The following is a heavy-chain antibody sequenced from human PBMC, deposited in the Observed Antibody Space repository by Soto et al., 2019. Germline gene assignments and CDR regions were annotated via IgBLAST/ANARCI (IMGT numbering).Heavy chain of an antibody. J-gene: IGHJ6*02. CDR1: GYTFTSYA. CDR2: INTNTGNP. D-gene: IGHD3-3*01. Sequence: ASVKVSCKASGYTFTSYAMNWVRQAPGQGLEWMGWINTNTGNPTYAQGFTGRFVFSLDTSVSTAYLQICSLKAEDTAVYYCARDGLDYDCWSGYYPDYYYYGMDVWGQGTTVTVSS. V-gene: IGHV7-4-1*01. CDR3: ARDGLDYDCWSGYYPDYYYYGMDV.